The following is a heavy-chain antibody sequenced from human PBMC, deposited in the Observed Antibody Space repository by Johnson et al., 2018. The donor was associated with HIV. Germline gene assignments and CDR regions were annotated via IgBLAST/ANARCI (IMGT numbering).Heavy chain of an antibody. J-gene: IGHJ3*02. Sequence: VQLVESGGGVVQPGRSLRLSCAASGFTFSSYAMHWVRQAPGKGLEWVSIILSDGSNIYYADSVKGRFTISRDNSKNTLYLQMNSLRAEDTAVYYCARGDGWATDAFDIWGQGTMVTVSS. D-gene: IGHD2-2*03. CDR1: GFTFSSYA. CDR2: ILSDGSNI. CDR3: ARGDGWATDAFDI. V-gene: IGHV3-30*04.